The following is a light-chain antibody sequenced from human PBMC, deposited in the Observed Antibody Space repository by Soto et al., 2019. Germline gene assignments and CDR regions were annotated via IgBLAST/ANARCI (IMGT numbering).Light chain of an antibody. CDR1: RSVGNN. V-gene: IGKV3-11*01. CDR3: QQHADWPLT. Sequence: EIVLTQSPATLSLSPGERATLSCRASRSVGNNLAWYQKKPGQAPGLLIYAASTRATGIPARFSGSGSGTDFTLTISSLEPEDFAVYYCQQHADWPLTFGGGNKVEIK. J-gene: IGKJ4*01. CDR2: AAS.